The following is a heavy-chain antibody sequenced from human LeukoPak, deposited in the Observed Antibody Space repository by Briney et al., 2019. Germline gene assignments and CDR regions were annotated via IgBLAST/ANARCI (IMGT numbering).Heavy chain of an antibody. J-gene: IGHJ4*02. CDR2: INSDGSSS. Sequence: PGGSLRLSCAASGLTLSTYWVHWLRQAPGEGLVWVSRINSDGSSSAYADSVKGRFTISRDNAKNTLSLQMNSLRAEDTAVYYCARDPDSYHSGAYYSFFDYWGQGILVTVSS. CDR3: ARDPDSYHSGAYYSFFDY. D-gene: IGHD3-22*01. V-gene: IGHV3-74*01. CDR1: GLTLSTYW.